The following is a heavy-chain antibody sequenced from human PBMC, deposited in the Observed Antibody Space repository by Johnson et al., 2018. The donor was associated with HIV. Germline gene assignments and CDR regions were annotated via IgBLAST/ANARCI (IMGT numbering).Heavy chain of an antibody. CDR3: ARDLAYNSRWTGAFDI. Sequence: VHLVESGGGLVKPGGSLRLSCAASGFTFSDSYMAWIRQAPGKGLEWISYISGYGRTIYYADSVRGRFTISRDNAKNSLYLQMNSLRAEDTAVYYCARDLAYNSRWTGAFDIWGQGTMVTVSS. CDR1: GFTFSDSY. J-gene: IGHJ3*02. V-gene: IGHV3-11*04. CDR2: ISGYGRTI. D-gene: IGHD6-13*01.